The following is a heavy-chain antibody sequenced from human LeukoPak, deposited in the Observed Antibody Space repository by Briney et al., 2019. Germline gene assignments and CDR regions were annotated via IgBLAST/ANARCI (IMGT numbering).Heavy chain of an antibody. CDR1: GFTFSSYG. CDR3: AKDHHGWYPHPWVDY. Sequence: PGGSLRLSCAASGFTFSSYGMHWVRQAPGKGLEWVAVISYDGSNKYYADSVKGRFTISRDNSKNTLYLQMNSLRAEDTAVYYCAKDHHGWYPHPWVDYWGQGTLVTVSS. D-gene: IGHD6-19*01. CDR2: ISYDGSNK. V-gene: IGHV3-30*18. J-gene: IGHJ4*02.